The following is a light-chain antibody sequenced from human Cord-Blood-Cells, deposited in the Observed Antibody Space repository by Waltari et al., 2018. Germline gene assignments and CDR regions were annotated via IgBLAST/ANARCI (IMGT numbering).Light chain of an antibody. CDR1: NIGSKR. V-gene: IGLV3-21*04. Sequence: SYVLTQPPSVSVAPGKTARITCGGNNIGSKRVHLYQQKPGQAPVLVIYYDSDRPSGIPERFSGSNSGNTATLTISRVEAGDEADYYCQVWDSSSDHHVVFGGGTKLTVL. J-gene: IGLJ2*01. CDR2: YDS. CDR3: QVWDSSSDHHVV.